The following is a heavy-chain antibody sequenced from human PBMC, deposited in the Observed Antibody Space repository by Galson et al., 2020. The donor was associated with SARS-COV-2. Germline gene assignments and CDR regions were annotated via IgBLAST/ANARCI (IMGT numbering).Heavy chain of an antibody. Sequence: GGSLRLSCVVSGFTFSSYDMSWVRQAPGKGLEWVSAISGSGGSNFYADSVKGRFAISRDNSKNTLDLQMNSLRAEDTAIYYCAKYFYESSGYSSFDYWGQGTLVTVSS. CDR3: AKYFYESSGYSSFDY. V-gene: IGHV3-23*01. D-gene: IGHD3-22*01. CDR1: GFTFSSYD. J-gene: IGHJ4*02. CDR2: ISGSGGSN.